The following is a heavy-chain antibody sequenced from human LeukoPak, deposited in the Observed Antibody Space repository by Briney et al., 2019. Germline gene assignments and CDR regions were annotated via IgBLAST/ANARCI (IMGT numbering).Heavy chain of an antibody. V-gene: IGHV1-8*01. J-gene: IGHJ6*02. CDR2: MNPNSGNT. Sequence: GASVKVSCKASGYTFTSYDINWVRQATGQGLEWMGWMNPNSGNTGYAQKFQGRVTMTRNTSISTAYMELSSLRSEDTAVYYCARVDTAMVYYYGMDVWGQGTTVTVSS. CDR1: GYTFTSYD. D-gene: IGHD5-18*01. CDR3: ARVDTAMVYYYGMDV.